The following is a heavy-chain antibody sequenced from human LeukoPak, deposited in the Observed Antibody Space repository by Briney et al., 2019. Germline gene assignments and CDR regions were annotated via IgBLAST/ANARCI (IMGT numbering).Heavy chain of an antibody. Sequence: GGSLRLSCAASGLTFSNFWMSWVRQAPGKGLEWVSYISSSSSTIYYADSVRGRFTISRDSAKNSLYLQMNSLRDEDTAVYYCAREGVTKGDYWGQGTLVTVSS. V-gene: IGHV3-48*02. CDR1: GLTFSNFW. J-gene: IGHJ4*02. CDR3: AREGVTKGDY. CDR2: ISSSSSTI. D-gene: IGHD4-17*01.